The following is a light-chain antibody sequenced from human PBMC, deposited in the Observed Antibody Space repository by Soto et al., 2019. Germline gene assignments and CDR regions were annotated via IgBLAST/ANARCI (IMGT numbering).Light chain of an antibody. CDR2: YAS. CDR3: QHYSNWPPT. J-gene: IGKJ3*01. CDR1: ESVHRN. V-gene: IGKV3-15*01. Sequence: EMMMTQSPATLSVCPGERVTLSCRASESVHRNLAWYQQKPGQGPSLLIYYASTRATGVPDRFTGSGSGTEFTLTISSLQSEDFGVYHCQHYSNWPPTFGPGTKVEIK.